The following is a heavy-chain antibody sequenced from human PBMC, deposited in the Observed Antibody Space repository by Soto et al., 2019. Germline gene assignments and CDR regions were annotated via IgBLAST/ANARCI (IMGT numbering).Heavy chain of an antibody. CDR3: AGEARSVMDV. Sequence: SETMPLTYTVSGGNIRNRGYYWSWIRQHPGRGLEWIGYIYYSGSTYYNPSLKSRVTISVDTSKNQFSLKLSSVTAADMAVYYGAGEARSVMDVWGQGTTVTVSS. CDR1: GGNIRNRGYY. CDR2: IYYSGST. V-gene: IGHV4-31*03. J-gene: IGHJ6*02.